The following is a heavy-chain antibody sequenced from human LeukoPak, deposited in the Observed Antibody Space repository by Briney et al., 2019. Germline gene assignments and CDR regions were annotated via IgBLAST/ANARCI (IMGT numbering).Heavy chain of an antibody. CDR3: ARGQSSYYDFWSGYYFMGDY. J-gene: IGHJ4*02. CDR2: ISGSGGST. CDR1: GFTFSSYA. Sequence: GGSLRLSCAASGFTFSSYAMSWVRQAPGKGLEWVSAISGSGGSTYYADSVKGRFTISRDNAKNSLYLQMNSLRAEDTAVYYCARGQSSYYDFWSGYYFMGDYWGQGTLVTVSS. D-gene: IGHD3-3*01. V-gene: IGHV3-23*01.